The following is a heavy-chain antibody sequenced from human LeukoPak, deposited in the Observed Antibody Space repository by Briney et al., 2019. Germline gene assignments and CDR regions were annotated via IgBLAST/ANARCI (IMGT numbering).Heavy chain of an antibody. CDR1: GGSFSGYY. CDR2: INHSGST. CDR3: AGGDCSSTSCSGGEYNWFDP. D-gene: IGHD2-2*01. V-gene: IGHV4-34*01. Sequence: SETLSLTCAVYGGSFSGYYWSWIRQPPGKGLEGIGEINHSGSTNYNPSLKSRVTISVDTSKNQFSLKLSSVTAADTAVYYCAGGDCSSTSCSGGEYNWFDPWGQGTLVTVSS. J-gene: IGHJ5*02.